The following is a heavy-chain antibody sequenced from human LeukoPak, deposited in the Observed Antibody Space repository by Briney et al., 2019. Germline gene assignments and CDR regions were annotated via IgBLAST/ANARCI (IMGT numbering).Heavy chain of an antibody. J-gene: IGHJ4*02. CDR3: ATDLLDYGVGYFDY. D-gene: IGHD4-17*01. V-gene: IGHV3-30-3*01. CDR1: GFTFNKFA. CDR2: ISYDGSNK. Sequence: PGRSLRLSCAASGFTFNKFAMHWVRQAPGKGLEWVAVISYDGSNKYYADSVKGRFTISRDNSKNTLYLQMNSLRAEDTAVYYCATDLLDYGVGYFDYWGQGTLVTVSS.